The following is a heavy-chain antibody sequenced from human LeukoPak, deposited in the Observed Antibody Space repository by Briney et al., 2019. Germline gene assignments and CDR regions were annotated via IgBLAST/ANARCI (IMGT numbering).Heavy chain of an antibody. Sequence: ASVKVSCKVSGYTLTELSMHWVRQAPGKGLEWMGGFDPEDGETIYAQKFQGRVTMTEGTSTDTAYMELSSLRSGDTAVYYCATAPRVYYYDSSGYLYWGQGTLVTVSS. CDR1: GYTLTELS. J-gene: IGHJ4*02. CDR3: ATAPRVYYYDSSGYLY. V-gene: IGHV1-24*01. CDR2: FDPEDGET. D-gene: IGHD3-22*01.